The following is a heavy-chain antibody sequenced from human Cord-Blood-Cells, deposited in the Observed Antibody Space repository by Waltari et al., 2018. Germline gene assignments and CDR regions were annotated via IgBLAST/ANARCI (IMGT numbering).Heavy chain of an antibody. CDR2: IYYSGST. V-gene: IGHV4-30-4*08. D-gene: IGHD6-13*01. Sequence: QVQLQESGPGLGKPSQPLSLPCTVSGGSISRGDYYWSWLRQPPGKGLEWIGYIYYSGSTYYNPSLKSRVTISVDTSKNQFSLKLSSVTAADTAVYYCARVGIAAAGTIDYWGQGTLVTVSS. CDR3: ARVGIAAAGTIDY. CDR1: GGSISRGDYY. J-gene: IGHJ4*02.